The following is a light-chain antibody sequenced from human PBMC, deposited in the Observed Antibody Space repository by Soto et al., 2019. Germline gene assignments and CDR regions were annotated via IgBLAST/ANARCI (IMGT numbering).Light chain of an antibody. CDR3: QHYGTSAL. J-gene: IGKJ3*01. Sequence: EIVLTQSPGTLSLSPGERGTLSCRASQSVSSSYLAWYQLKPGQAPRLLIYDASRATGIPDRFSGSGSGTDFTLTITRLEPEDFAVYYCQHYGTSALFGPGTKVDI. V-gene: IGKV3-20*01. CDR2: DAS. CDR1: QSVSSSY.